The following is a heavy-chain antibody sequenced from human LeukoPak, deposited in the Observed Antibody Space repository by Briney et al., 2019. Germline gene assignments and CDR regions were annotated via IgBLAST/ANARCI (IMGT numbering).Heavy chain of an antibody. CDR2: IYYSGST. Sequence: SSETLSLTCTVSGGSISSYYWSWIRQPPGKGLEWIGYIYYSGSTNYNPSLKSRVTISVDTSKNQFSLKLSSVTAAGTAVYYCARVIYGGNSWWFDPWGQGTLVTVSS. V-gene: IGHV4-59*01. D-gene: IGHD4-23*01. J-gene: IGHJ5*02. CDR3: ARVIYGGNSWWFDP. CDR1: GGSISSYY.